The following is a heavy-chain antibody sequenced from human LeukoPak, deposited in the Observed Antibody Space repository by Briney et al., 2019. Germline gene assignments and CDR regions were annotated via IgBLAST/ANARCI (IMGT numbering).Heavy chain of an antibody. CDR1: GFIFTSNR. CDR3: TRGLGEHGGVSAR. V-gene: IGHV3-7*01. D-gene: IGHD3-16*01. Sequence: PGGSLRLSCAASGFIFTSNRMHWVRQAPGKGLEWVANIKHDGSEQIYVDSVKGRFTISRDNAKDSVYLQMNSLRAEDTAVYYCTRGLGEHGGVSARWGQGTLVIVSS. J-gene: IGHJ4*02. CDR2: IKHDGSEQ.